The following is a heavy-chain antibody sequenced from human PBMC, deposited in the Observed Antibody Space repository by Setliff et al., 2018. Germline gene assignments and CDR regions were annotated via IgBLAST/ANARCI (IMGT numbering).Heavy chain of an antibody. CDR3: ARGRDFWSGYLVY. CDR2: INPNSGGT. Sequence: ASVKVPARLLDTPSPATICTGVRQAPGQGLEWMGWINPNSGGTNYAQKFQGWVTMTRDTSISTAYMELSRLRSDDTAVYYCARGRDFWSGYLVYWGQGTLVTVSS. CDR1: DTPSPAT. J-gene: IGHJ4*02. D-gene: IGHD3-3*01. V-gene: IGHV1-2*04.